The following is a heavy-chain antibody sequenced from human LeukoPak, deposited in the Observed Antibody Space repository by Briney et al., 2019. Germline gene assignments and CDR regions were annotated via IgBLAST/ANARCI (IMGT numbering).Heavy chain of an antibody. Sequence: SETLSLTCTVSGGSISSSSYYWGWIRQPPGKGLEWIGSIYYSGSTYYNPSLKSRVTISVDTSKNQFSLKLSSVTAADTAVYYCARELIKAGYNYYYYYMDVWGKGTTVTVSS. D-gene: IGHD5-24*01. CDR2: IYYSGST. J-gene: IGHJ6*03. CDR1: GGSISSSSYY. V-gene: IGHV4-39*02. CDR3: ARELIKAGYNYYYYYMDV.